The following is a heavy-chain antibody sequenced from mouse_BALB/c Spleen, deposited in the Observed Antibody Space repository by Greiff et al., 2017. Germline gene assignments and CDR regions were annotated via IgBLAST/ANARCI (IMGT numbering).Heavy chain of an antibody. J-gene: IGHJ4*01. CDR2: ISSGGSYT. D-gene: IGHD1-1*01. CDR3: ARRGLRGAMDY. V-gene: IGHV5-6*02. Sequence: EVKLMESGGDLVKPGGSLKLSCAASGFTFSSYGMSWVRQTPDKRLEWVATISSGGSYTYYPDSVKGRFTISRDNAKNTLYLQMSSLKSEDTAMYYCARRGLRGAMDYWGQGTSVTVSS. CDR1: GFTFSSYG.